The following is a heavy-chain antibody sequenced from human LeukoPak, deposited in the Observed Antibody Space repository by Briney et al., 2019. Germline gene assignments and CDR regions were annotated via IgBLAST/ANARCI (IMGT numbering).Heavy chain of an antibody. CDR1: GYTFTSYD. D-gene: IGHD3-3*01. Sequence: ASVKVSCKASGYTFTSYDINWVRQATGQGLEWMGWMNPNSGNTGYAQKFQGRVTMTRNTSISTAYMELSSLRSEDTAVYYCARAGRTLEAFDIWGQGTMVIVSS. J-gene: IGHJ3*02. CDR2: MNPNSGNT. CDR3: ARAGRTLEAFDI. V-gene: IGHV1-8*01.